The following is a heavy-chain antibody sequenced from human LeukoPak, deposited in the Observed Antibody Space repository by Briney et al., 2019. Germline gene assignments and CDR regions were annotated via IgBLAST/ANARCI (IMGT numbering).Heavy chain of an antibody. CDR1: GFTVSSNY. V-gene: IGHV3-53*01. CDR2: IYSGGST. Sequence: GGSLRLSCAASGFTVSSNYMSWVRQAPGKGLEWVAVIYSGGSTYYADSVKGRFTISRDNSKNTLYLQMNSLRAEDTAVYYCARGDSSGYYPFDYWGQGTLVTVSS. D-gene: IGHD3-22*01. J-gene: IGHJ4*02. CDR3: ARGDSSGYYPFDY.